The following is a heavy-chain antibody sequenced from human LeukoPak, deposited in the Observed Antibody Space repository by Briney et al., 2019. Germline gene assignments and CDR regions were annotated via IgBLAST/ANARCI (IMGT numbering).Heavy chain of an antibody. D-gene: IGHD4-17*01. Sequence: RAGGSLRLSCAASGFIFSGYWMTWVRQAPGKGLEWVANIKQDGSEKYYVDSVKGRFTISRDNAKNSLYLQMNSLRAEDTAVYYCASKNYGDYGSAFDIWGQGTMVTVSS. CDR2: IKQDGSEK. CDR1: GFIFSGYW. J-gene: IGHJ3*02. CDR3: ASKNYGDYGSAFDI. V-gene: IGHV3-7*01.